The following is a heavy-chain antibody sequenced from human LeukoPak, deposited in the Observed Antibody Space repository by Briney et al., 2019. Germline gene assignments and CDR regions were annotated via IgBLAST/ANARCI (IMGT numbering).Heavy chain of an antibody. CDR1: GFTFSSYS. V-gene: IGHV3-48*01. J-gene: IGHJ3*02. D-gene: IGHD2-15*01. Sequence: GGSLRLSCAASGFTFSSYSMNWVRQAQGKGLERVSYISSSNTRIYYSDSVMGRFIIFRVNAKNYLYLLIYSLRAAATTVYYCARDLTVVVVAASDHDAFDIWGQGTMVTVSS. CDR3: ARDLTVVVVAASDHDAFDI. CDR2: ISSSNTRI.